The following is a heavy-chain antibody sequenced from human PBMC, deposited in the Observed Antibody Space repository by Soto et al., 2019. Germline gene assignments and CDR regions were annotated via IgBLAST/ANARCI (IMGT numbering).Heavy chain of an antibody. CDR2: IVVGSGNT. D-gene: IGHD3-22*01. CDR1: GFTFTSSA. CDR3: AADGTYYYDSSGYYSGSYYYYGMDV. J-gene: IGHJ6*02. V-gene: IGHV1-58*01. Sequence: QMQLVQSGPEVKKPGTSVKVSCKASGFTFTSSAVQWVRQARGQRLEWIGWIVVGSGNTNYAQKCQERVTITRDMSTSTAYMELSSLRSEDTAVYYCAADGTYYYDSSGYYSGSYYYYGMDVWGQGTTVTVSS.